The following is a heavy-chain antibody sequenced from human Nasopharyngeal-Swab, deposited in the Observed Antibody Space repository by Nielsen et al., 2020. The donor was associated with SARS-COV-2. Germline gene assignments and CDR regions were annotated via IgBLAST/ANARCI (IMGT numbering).Heavy chain of an antibody. D-gene: IGHD3-10*01. V-gene: IGHV3-7*03. CDR3: ARDQIGTTMIREVLKRYYYGMDV. CDR2: IKQDGGEK. J-gene: IGHJ6*02. Sequence: GESLKISCAASGFTFSSYWMSWVRQAPGKGLEWVANIKQDGGEKYYVDSVKGRFTISRDNAKNSLYLQMNSLRAEDTAVYYCARDQIGTTMIREVLKRYYYGMDVWGQGTTVTVSS. CDR1: GFTFSSYW.